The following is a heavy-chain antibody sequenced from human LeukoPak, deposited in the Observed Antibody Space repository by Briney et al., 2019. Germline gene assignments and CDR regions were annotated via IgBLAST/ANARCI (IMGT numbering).Heavy chain of an antibody. D-gene: IGHD3-22*01. V-gene: IGHV4-39*01. J-gene: IGHJ4*02. CDR1: GGSISSSSNY. CDR2: IYYSGST. CDR3: ARQKVSYYYDSSGYYTHRGHFDY. Sequence: SETLSLSCTVSGGSISSSSNYWGWIRQPPGKGLEWIRSIYYSGSTYYNPSLDSRTTISVNTTNNESSLLLGSVTAAHTAVYYCARQKVSYYYDSSGYYTHRGHFDYWGQGTLVTVSS.